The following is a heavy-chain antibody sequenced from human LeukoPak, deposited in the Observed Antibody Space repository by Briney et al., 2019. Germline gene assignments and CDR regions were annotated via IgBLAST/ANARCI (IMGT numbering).Heavy chain of an antibody. Sequence: PGGSLRLSCAASGFTFSSYSMNWVRQAPGKGLEWVSSISSSSSYIYYADSVKGRFTISRDNAKNSLYLQMNSLRAEDTAVYYCARDRGSTSCEFDYWGQGTLVTVSS. CDR2: ISSSSSYI. V-gene: IGHV3-21*01. CDR3: ARDRGSTSCEFDY. J-gene: IGHJ4*02. CDR1: GFTFSSYS. D-gene: IGHD2-2*01.